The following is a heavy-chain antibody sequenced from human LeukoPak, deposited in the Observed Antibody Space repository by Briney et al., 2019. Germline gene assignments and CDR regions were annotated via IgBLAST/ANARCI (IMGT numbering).Heavy chain of an antibody. CDR2: IIPIFGTA. J-gene: IGHJ6*03. D-gene: IGHD1-20*01. CDR3: ASMYNWNYYYMDV. Sequence: SVKVSCKASGGTFSSYAISWVRQAPGQGLEWMGGIIPIFGTANYAQKFQGRVTITTDESTSTAYMELSSLRSEDTAVYYCASMYNWNYYYMDVWGKGTTVTVSS. CDR1: GGTFSSYA. V-gene: IGHV1-69*05.